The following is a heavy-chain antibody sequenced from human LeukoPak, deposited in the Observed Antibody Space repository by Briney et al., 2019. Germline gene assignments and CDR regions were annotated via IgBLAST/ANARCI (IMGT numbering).Heavy chain of an antibody. D-gene: IGHD2-2*03. Sequence: GGSLRLSCAASGFTFSSYAMNWVRQAPGKGLEWVANIKQDGSAKYYVDSVRGRFTISRDNAKDSLFLQMNRLRAEDTAVYYCARERWLGSSRAFDLWGQGTMVTVSS. CDR3: ARERWLGSSRAFDL. J-gene: IGHJ3*01. CDR1: GFTFSSYA. V-gene: IGHV3-7*01. CDR2: IKQDGSAK.